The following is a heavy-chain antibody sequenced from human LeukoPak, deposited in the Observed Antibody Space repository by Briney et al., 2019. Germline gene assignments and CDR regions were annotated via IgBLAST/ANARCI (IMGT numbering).Heavy chain of an antibody. CDR2: ISSSGSTI. Sequence: GGSLRLSCAASGFTFSSYSMNWVRQAPGKGLEWVSYISSSGSTIYYADSVKGRFTISRDDAKNSLYLQMNSLRAEDTAVYYCAREYSSSSGRAFDIWGQGTMVTVSS. V-gene: IGHV3-48*01. D-gene: IGHD6-6*01. CDR3: AREYSSSSGRAFDI. J-gene: IGHJ3*02. CDR1: GFTFSSYS.